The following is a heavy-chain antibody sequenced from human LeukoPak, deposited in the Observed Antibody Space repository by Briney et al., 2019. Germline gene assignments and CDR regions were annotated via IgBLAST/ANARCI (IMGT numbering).Heavy chain of an antibody. D-gene: IGHD3-10*01. CDR2: INPNNGGT. CDR1: GYTHHRHH. V-gene: IGHV1-2*02. CDR3: ARDSGEVPDY. Sequence: SLKVSRQPSGYTHHRHHIHRLRQAPGQALDWMGWINPNNGGTKYAQNFQGRGTMARDTSMSTAYMELDRLRVDDTAVYYCARDSGEVPDYWGQGTLVTVSS. J-gene: IGHJ4*02.